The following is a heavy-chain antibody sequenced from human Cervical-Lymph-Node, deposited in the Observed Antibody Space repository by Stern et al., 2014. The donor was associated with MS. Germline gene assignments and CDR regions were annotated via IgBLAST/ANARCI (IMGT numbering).Heavy chain of an antibody. V-gene: IGHV4-34*01. D-gene: IGHD3-10*01. CDR3: ARAMIRGGIDP. Sequence: QVQLQQWGAGLLKPSETLSLTCGVYGGSLSGSFSGYYWTWIRQTPGKGLEWMGKINLIGNGNYKPSFKGRVPISVDTSKNHFSLKLSAVTAADTAVYYCARAMIRGGIDPWGQGTLVIVSS. J-gene: IGHJ5*02. CDR2: INLIGNG. CDR1: GGSLSGSFSGYY.